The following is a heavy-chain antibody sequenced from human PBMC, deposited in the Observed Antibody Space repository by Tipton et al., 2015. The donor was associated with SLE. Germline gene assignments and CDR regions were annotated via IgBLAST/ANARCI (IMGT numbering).Heavy chain of an antibody. CDR3: AGAWQGYCSGGTCYVLDY. V-gene: IGHV4-59*01. CDR1: GGSISSNY. Sequence: TLSLTCTVSGGSISSNYWSGIRQAPGKGLEWIGYISNSETTSYNPSLKSRVTISLDTSKNQFSLKLRSVTAADTAVYYCAGAWQGYCSGGTCYVLDYWGQGTLVTVSS. J-gene: IGHJ4*02. D-gene: IGHD2-15*01. CDR2: ISNSETT.